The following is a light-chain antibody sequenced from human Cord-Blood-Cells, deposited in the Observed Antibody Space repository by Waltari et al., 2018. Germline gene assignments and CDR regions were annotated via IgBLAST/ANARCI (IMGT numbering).Light chain of an antibody. Sequence: QSALTQPASVSGSPGQSITISCTGTSRDVGGYNYVSWYQQHPGKAPELMIDYVSNRPSGVSNRFSGSKSGNTASLTISGLQAEDEADYYCSSYTSSSTLVFGTGTKVTVL. CDR2: YVS. CDR1: SRDVGGYNY. V-gene: IGLV2-14*01. J-gene: IGLJ1*01. CDR3: SSYTSSSTLV.